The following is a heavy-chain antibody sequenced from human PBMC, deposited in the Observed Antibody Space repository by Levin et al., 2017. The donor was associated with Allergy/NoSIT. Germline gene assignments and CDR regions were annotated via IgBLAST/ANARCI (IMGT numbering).Heavy chain of an antibody. CDR3: VKDRGRVSARLGYYGMDV. CDR2: ISYDGSNK. Sequence: AGESLKISCAGSGFAFSSNGMHWVRQAPGKGLEWVAVISYDGSNKYYVDSVKGRFTISRDNSKNTLYLQMNSLRAEDTAVYYCVKDRGRVSARLGYYGMDVWGQGTTVTVSS. CDR1: GFAFSSNG. J-gene: IGHJ6*02. D-gene: IGHD2-21*02. V-gene: IGHV3-30*18.